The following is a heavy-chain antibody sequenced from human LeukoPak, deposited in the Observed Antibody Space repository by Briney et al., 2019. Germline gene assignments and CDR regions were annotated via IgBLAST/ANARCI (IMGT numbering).Heavy chain of an antibody. CDR2: IKQDGSEK. J-gene: IGHJ6*02. D-gene: IGHD1-26*01. V-gene: IGHV3-7*03. Sequence: GGSLRLSCAASGFTFSSYGMSWVRQAPGKGLEWVANIKQDGSEKYYVDSVKGRFTISRDNAKNSLYLQMNSMRAEDTAVYYCARGSRGSYFLTSGYYGMDGWGQGTTVTVSS. CDR3: ARGSRGSYFLTSGYYGMDG. CDR1: GFTFSSYG.